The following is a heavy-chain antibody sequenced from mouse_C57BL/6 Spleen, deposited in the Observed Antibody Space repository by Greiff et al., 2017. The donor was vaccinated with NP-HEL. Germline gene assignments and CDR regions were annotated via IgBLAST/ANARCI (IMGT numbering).Heavy chain of an antibody. CDR3: AYRREYYGSGYYVMDY. V-gene: IGHV1-9*01. CDR2: ILPGSGST. Sequence: VQLQQSGAELMKPGASVKLSCKATGYTFTGYWIEWVKQRPGHGLEWIGEILPGSGSTNYNEKFKGKATFTADTSSNTAYMQLSSLTTEDSAIYYSAYRREYYGSGYYVMDYWGQGTSVTVSS. D-gene: IGHD1-1*01. J-gene: IGHJ4*01. CDR1: GYTFTGYW.